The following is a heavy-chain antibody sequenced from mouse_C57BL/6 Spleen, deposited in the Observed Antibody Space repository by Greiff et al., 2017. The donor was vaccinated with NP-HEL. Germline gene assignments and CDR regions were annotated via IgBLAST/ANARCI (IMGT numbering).Heavy chain of an antibody. CDR1: GYTFTDYE. Sequence: VQGVESGAELVRPGASVTLSCKASGYTFTDYEMHWVKQTPVHGLEWIGAIDPETGGTAYNQKFKGKAILTADKSSSTAYMELRSLTSEDSAVYYCTRITTVASMDYWGQGTSVTVSS. J-gene: IGHJ4*01. CDR2: IDPETGGT. D-gene: IGHD1-1*01. CDR3: TRITTVASMDY. V-gene: IGHV1-15*01.